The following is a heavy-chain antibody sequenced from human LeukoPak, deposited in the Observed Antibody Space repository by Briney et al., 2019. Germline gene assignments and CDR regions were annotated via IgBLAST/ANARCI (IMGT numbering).Heavy chain of an antibody. CDR2: INHSRST. CDR1: GGSFGGYS. J-gene: IGHJ3*02. CDR3: ARGALWYAFDI. V-gene: IGHV4-34*01. D-gene: IGHD3-10*01. Sequence: SETLSLTCGVYGGSFGGYSWGGIRSPPGKGLGWIGEINHSRSTNYNPSLKSRVTISVDTSKNQFSLKLSSVTAADTAVYYCARGALWYAFDIWGQGTMVTVSS.